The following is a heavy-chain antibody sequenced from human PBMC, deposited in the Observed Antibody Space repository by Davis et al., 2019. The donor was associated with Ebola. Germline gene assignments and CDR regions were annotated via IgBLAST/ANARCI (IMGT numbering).Heavy chain of an antibody. CDR1: GFSLPNSGVG. CDR2: IYWDDDK. Sequence: SGPTLVKPPQTLTLTCTFSGFSLPNSGVGVGWIRQPPGKGLEWLALIYWDDDKWYNPSLKNRLTITKGTSAHQVLLKMTNVDPVDTATYYCALTPGVPSTNWFDPWGPGTLVTVSS. J-gene: IGHJ5*02. D-gene: IGHD2-2*01. CDR3: ALTPGVPSTNWFDP. V-gene: IGHV2-5*02.